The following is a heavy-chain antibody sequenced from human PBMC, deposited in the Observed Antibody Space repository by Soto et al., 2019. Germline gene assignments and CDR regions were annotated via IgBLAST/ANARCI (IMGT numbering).Heavy chain of an antibody. V-gene: IGHV3-30-3*01. CDR1: GFNFSSYA. D-gene: IGHD3-22*01. CDR2: ISYDGSNK. CDR3: ARESYYYDSSGLYYYYGMDV. Sequence: GGSLRLSCAASGFNFSSYAMNWVRQAPGKGLEWVAFISYDGSNKYYADSVKGRLTISRDNSKNTLYLQMNSLRAEDTAVYYCARESYYYDSSGLYYYYGMDVWGQGTTVTFSS. J-gene: IGHJ6*02.